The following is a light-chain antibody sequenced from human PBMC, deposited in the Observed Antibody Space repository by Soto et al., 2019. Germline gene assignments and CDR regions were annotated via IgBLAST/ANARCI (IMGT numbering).Light chain of an antibody. CDR1: QSITRN. CDR3: QQSYVTPIA. J-gene: IGKJ5*01. Sequence: DIQMTQSPSTLSASVGDRVTITCRASQSITRNLAWYQQSPGQAPRLLIYGASTRATGIPARFSGSGSGTEFTLTITSLQPDDFATYYCQQSYVTPIAFGQGTRLEI. CDR2: GAS. V-gene: IGKV1-5*01.